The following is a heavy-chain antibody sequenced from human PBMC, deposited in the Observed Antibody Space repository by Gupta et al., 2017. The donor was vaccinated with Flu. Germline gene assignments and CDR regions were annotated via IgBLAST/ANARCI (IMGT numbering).Heavy chain of an antibody. CDR1: GFTFRNYG. D-gene: IGHD3-10*01. CDR2: IGYDGRNK. CDR3: ARDTRSGSEY. J-gene: IGHJ4*02. Sequence: QVQLVESGGGVVQPGRSLRLSCAAAGFTFRNYGMHWVRQAPGKGLEWVAVIGYDGRNKYYADSVKGRFTISRDNSKNTLYLQMNSLRAEDTAVYYCARDTRSGSEYWGQGTLVTVSS. V-gene: IGHV3-33*01.